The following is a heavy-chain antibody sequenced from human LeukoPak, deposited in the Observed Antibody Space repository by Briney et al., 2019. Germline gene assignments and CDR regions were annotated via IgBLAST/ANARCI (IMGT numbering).Heavy chain of an antibody. CDR3: AKFGYSSSWSEGY. CDR1: GFTFSSYG. V-gene: IGHV3-23*01. Sequence: PGRSLRLSCVASGFTFSSYGMHWVRQAPGKGLEWVSAISGSGGSTYYADSVKGRFTISRDNSKNTLYLQMNSLRAEDTAVYYCAKFGYSSSWSEGYWGQGTLVTVSS. J-gene: IGHJ4*02. CDR2: ISGSGGST. D-gene: IGHD6-13*01.